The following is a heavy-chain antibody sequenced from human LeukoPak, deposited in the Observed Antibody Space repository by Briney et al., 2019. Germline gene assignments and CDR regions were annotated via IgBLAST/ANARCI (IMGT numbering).Heavy chain of an antibody. CDR2: ISYDGSNK. CDR1: GFTFSSYA. D-gene: IGHD2-15*01. Sequence: PGGSLRLSCAASGFTFSSYAMHWVRQAPGKGLEWVAVISYDGSNKYYADSVKGRFTISRDNSKNTLYLQMNSLRAEDTAVYYRAAYIVHGYWGQGTLVTVSS. V-gene: IGHV3-30-3*01. J-gene: IGHJ4*02. CDR3: AAYIVHGY.